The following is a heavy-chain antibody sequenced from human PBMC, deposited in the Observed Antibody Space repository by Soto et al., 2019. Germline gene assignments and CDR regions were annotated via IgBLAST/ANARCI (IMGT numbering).Heavy chain of an antibody. J-gene: IGHJ3*02. CDR2: IYPGDSDT. D-gene: IGHD3-22*01. Sequence: GESLKLSCKGSGYSFTSYWIGWVRQMPGKGLEWMGIIYPGDSDTRYSPSFQGQVTISADKSISTAYLQWSSLKASNTAMYYCARHPDDTSRYYYTRGQHAFDIWGQGTTVTV. CDR3: ARHPDDTSRYYYTRGQHAFDI. CDR1: GYSFTSYW. V-gene: IGHV5-51*01.